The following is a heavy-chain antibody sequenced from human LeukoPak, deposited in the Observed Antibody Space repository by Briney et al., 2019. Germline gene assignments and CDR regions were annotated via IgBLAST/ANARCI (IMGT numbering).Heavy chain of an antibody. Sequence: SETLSLTCAVYGGSFSGYYWSWIRQPPGKGLEWIGEINHSGSTNYNPSLKSRVTISVDTSKNQFSLKLSSVTAADTAVYYCAREFAGGGFDYWGQGTLVTVSS. D-gene: IGHD3-16*01. CDR1: GGSFSGYY. CDR3: AREFAGGGFDY. CDR2: INHSGST. J-gene: IGHJ4*02. V-gene: IGHV4-34*01.